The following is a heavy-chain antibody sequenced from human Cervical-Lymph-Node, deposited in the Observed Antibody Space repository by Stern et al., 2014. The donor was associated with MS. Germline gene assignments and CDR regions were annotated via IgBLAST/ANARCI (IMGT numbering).Heavy chain of an antibody. D-gene: IGHD2-2*01. CDR1: GFTFSTYA. J-gene: IGHJ6*02. Sequence: EVQLVESGGGLVQPGGSLRLSCAASGFTFSTYAFSWVRLAPGKGLEWDSSISDSGVYTYYADSVKGRFTISRDNSKSMLYLEMQSLRAEDTAVYHCAKDLGRGVVVVPLYGLDVWGQGTTVTVSS. CDR2: ISDSGVYT. CDR3: AKDLGRGVVVVPLYGLDV. V-gene: IGHV3-23*04.